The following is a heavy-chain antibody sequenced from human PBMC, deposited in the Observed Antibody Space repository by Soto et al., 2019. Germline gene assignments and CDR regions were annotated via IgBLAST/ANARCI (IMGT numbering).Heavy chain of an antibody. V-gene: IGHV3-7*01. D-gene: IGHD3-22*01. CDR1: GFTFSSYW. Sequence: GGSLRLSCAASGFTFSSYWMTWVRQAPGKGLEWVANIKQDGSEKYYVDSVKGRFTISRDNAKNSLYLQMNSLRAEDTAVYYCARDRVNSQAMIVVVVAIRSLQYQLQATYGYYYYGMDVWGQGTTVTVSS. CDR2: IKQDGSEK. CDR3: ARDRVNSQAMIVVVVAIRSLQYQLQATYGYYYYGMDV. J-gene: IGHJ6*02.